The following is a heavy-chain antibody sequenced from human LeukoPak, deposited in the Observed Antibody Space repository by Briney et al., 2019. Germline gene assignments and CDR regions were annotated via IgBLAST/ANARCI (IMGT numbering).Heavy chain of an antibody. D-gene: IGHD3-10*01. CDR1: GFTFSTHW. J-gene: IGHJ4*02. V-gene: IGHV3-21*04. CDR3: ARDLMVRGVIGYFDY. CDR2: ISSSSLYI. Sequence: GGSLRLSCAASGFTFSTHWMSWFRQAPGKGLEWVSSISSSSLYIYYADSVKGRFTISRDNAKNSLYLQMNSLRAEDTAVYYCARDLMVRGVIGYFDYWGQGTLVTVSS.